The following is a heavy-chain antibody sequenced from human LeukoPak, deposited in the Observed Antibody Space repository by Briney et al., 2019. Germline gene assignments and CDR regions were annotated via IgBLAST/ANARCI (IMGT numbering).Heavy chain of an antibody. D-gene: IGHD1-7*01. CDR2: IYYSGST. Sequence: SETLSLTCTVSGGSISSYYWSWIRQPPGKGLEWIGYIYYSGSTNYNPSLKSRVTISVDRSKNQFSLKLSSVTAADTAVYYCARAGTTCGIDYWGQGTLVTVSS. V-gene: IGHV4-59*12. CDR1: GGSISSYY. J-gene: IGHJ4*02. CDR3: ARAGTTCGIDY.